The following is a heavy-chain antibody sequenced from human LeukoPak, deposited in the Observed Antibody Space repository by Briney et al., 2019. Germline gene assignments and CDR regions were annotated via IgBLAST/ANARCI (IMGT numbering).Heavy chain of an antibody. CDR1: GYTFTGYC. D-gene: IGHD2-21*02. Sequence: ASVKVSCKASGYTFTGYCMHWVRQAPGQGLEWMGWINPNSGGTNYAQKFQGRVTMTRDTSISTAYMELRSLRSDDTAVYYCARDPIGVVVTARLGYFDYWGQGTLVTVSS. V-gene: IGHV1-2*02. J-gene: IGHJ4*02. CDR2: INPNSGGT. CDR3: ARDPIGVVVTARLGYFDY.